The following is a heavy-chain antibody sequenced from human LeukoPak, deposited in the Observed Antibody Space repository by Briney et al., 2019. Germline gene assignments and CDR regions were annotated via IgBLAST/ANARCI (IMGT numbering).Heavy chain of an antibody. D-gene: IGHD4-17*01. J-gene: IGHJ4*02. CDR3: AKVLRGLAYYGDYRD. Sequence: PGGSLRLSCAASGFTFSNYAMTWVRQAPGKGLEWVSGISDTGRSTYYADSVKGRFTIPRSNSKNTLYLQMNSLRDEDTAVYYCAKVLRGLAYYGDYRDWGQGTQVTVSS. V-gene: IGHV3-23*01. CDR2: ISDTGRST. CDR1: GFTFSNYA.